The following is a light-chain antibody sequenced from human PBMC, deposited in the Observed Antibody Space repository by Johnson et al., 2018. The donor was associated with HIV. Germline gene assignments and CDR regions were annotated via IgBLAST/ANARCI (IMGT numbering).Light chain of an antibody. CDR3: GTWETRLIAGGV. CDR1: TSTIGNNY. V-gene: IGLV1-51*02. J-gene: IGLJ1*01. Sequence: QSVLTQPPSVSAAPGQKVTISCSGSTSTIGNNYVSWYQVLPGTAPKLLIYENDKRPSGIPDRFSGSKSGTSATLGITGLQTGNEADYYFGTWETRLIAGGVFGTGIKFTVL. CDR2: END.